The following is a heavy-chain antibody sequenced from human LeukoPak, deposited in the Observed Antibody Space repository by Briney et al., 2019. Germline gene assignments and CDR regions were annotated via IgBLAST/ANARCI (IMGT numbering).Heavy chain of an antibody. CDR1: GYIFTGYY. D-gene: IGHD1-26*01. CDR2: INPNSGGT. Sequence: ASVKVSCKASGYIFTGYYMHWVRQAPGQGLEWMGWINPNSGGTNYAQKFQGRVTMTRDTSISTAYMELSRLRSDDTAVYYCARGVSGIYYYYYMDVWGKGTTVTVSS. J-gene: IGHJ6*03. CDR3: ARGVSGIYYYYYMDV. V-gene: IGHV1-2*02.